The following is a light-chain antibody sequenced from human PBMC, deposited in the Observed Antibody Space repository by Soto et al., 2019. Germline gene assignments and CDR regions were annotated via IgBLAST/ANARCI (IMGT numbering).Light chain of an antibody. Sequence: QSALTQPASVSGSPGQSITISCTVTSSDIGAYIYVSWYQQLPGKAPKVLIFEVSNRPSGVSTRFSGSKSANTASLTISGLQPDDEGDYYCSSHTTNNTWIFGGGTKLTVL. V-gene: IGLV2-14*01. CDR3: SSHTTNNTWI. J-gene: IGLJ2*01. CDR2: EVS. CDR1: SSDIGAYIY.